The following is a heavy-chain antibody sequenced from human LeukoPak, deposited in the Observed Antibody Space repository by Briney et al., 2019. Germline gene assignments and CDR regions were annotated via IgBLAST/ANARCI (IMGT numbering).Heavy chain of an antibody. D-gene: IGHD6-19*01. CDR2: INANSGVT. Sequence: ASVKASCKASGYTFTSYYMHWVRQTPGQRLEWMGWINANSGVTEYAQKFQGRVTMTRDTSISTAYMELSGLRSDDTALFYCATRIAVAGFDYWGPGTLVTVSS. CDR3: ATRIAVAGFDY. V-gene: IGHV1-2*02. CDR1: GYTFTSYY. J-gene: IGHJ4*02.